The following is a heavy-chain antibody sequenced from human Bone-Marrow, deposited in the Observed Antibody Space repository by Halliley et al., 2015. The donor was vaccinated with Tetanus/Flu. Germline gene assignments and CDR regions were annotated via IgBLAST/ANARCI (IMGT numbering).Heavy chain of an antibody. Sequence: TLSLTCTVSDGSITGYYWSWLRQPPGKGLEWTGDIFYTGNTNYNPSLESRVTTSLEMSKNQFSLNLRSVTAADTAVYYCARVERGGMDVWGQGTTVTVSS. D-gene: IGHD1-1*01. J-gene: IGHJ6*02. CDR3: ARVERGGMDV. V-gene: IGHV4-59*01. CDR2: IFYTGNT. CDR1: DGSITGYY.